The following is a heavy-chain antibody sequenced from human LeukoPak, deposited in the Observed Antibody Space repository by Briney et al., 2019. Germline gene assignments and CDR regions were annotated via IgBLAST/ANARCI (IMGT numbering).Heavy chain of an antibody. Sequence: GGSLRLSCAASGFTFSSYWMSWVRQAPGKGLEWVANIKQDGSEKYYVDSVKGRFTISRDSAKNSLYLQMSSLRTEDTAMYYCVRDVGYRYAQMFFDIWGQGTMVTVSS. D-gene: IGHD5-18*01. CDR2: IKQDGSEK. V-gene: IGHV3-7*03. J-gene: IGHJ3*02. CDR3: VRDVGYRYAQMFFDI. CDR1: GFTFSSYW.